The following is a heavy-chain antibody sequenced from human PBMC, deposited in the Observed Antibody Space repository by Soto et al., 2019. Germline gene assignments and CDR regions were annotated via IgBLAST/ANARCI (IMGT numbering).Heavy chain of an antibody. V-gene: IGHV6-1*01. J-gene: IGHJ5*02. CDR2: AYYRSRFFS. D-gene: IGHD3-10*01. CDR1: GDSVSSYSAA. Sequence: SQTLSLTCAISGDSVSSYSAAWNWIRQSPSGGLEWLGRAYYRSRFFSDYAESVKSRIIINPDTSKNQFSLQLKSVTPEDTAVYYCVRDRYSSSGWFDPWGQGTPVTVSS. CDR3: VRDRYSSSGWFDP.